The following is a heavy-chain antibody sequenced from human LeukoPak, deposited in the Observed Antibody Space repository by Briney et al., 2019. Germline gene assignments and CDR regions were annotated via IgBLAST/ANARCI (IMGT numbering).Heavy chain of an antibody. CDR2: IIPIFHTT. Sequence: ASVKVSCKASGGTFSNYAISWVRQAPGQGLEWMGGIIPIFHTTDYAQKFQGRVTITADESTSTAYMELSSLRSEDTAVYYCASVPPYSGFDFVDSWGQGTLVTVSS. CDR3: ASVPPYSGFDFVDS. CDR1: GGTFSNYA. J-gene: IGHJ4*02. V-gene: IGHV1-69*13. D-gene: IGHD5-12*01.